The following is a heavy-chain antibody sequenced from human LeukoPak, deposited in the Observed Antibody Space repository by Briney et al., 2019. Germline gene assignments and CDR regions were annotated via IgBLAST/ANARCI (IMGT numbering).Heavy chain of an antibody. CDR1: GDSMTGYY. CDR2: IFYSGGT. CDR3: ARHASAGTYRNFFDV. Sequence: SETLSLTCTVSGDSMTGYYWSWIRQSPGKGLDWIGYIFYSGGTKYNRSLKSRVSVSVDTSKKQFSLRLRSVTAADTAAYYCARHASAGTYRNFFDVWGPGALVTVSS. D-gene: IGHD3-16*02. J-gene: IGHJ5*02. V-gene: IGHV4-59*08.